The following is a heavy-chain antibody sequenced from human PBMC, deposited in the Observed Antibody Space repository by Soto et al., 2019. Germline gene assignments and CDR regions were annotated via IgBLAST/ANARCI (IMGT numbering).Heavy chain of an antibody. CDR3: ARSHEVVYGYGLALDY. D-gene: IGHD5-18*01. Sequence: QVQLVQSGAEVKKPGASVKVSCKASGYTFTKYAMHWVRQAPGQRHEWMGWFNAGNGNTKYSQKFQDSVTLTRDTPPTGAYMELGSLRSGATAVQSCARSHEVVYGYGLALDYWGRGTGVTVSA. CDR2: FNAGNGNT. J-gene: IGHJ4*02. CDR1: GYTFTKYA. V-gene: IGHV1-3*01.